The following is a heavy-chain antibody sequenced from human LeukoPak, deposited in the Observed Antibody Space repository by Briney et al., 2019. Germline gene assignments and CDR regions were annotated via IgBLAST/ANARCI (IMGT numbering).Heavy chain of an antibody. Sequence: GGSLRLSCAASGFTFSSYWMSWVRQAPGKGLEWVANIKQDGSEKYYVDSVKGRFTISRDNAKNSLYLQMNSLRAEDTAVYYCAGLRFLEWLFYWGQGTLVTVSS. CDR2: IKQDGSEK. CDR1: GFTFSSYW. CDR3: AGLRFLEWLFY. J-gene: IGHJ4*02. D-gene: IGHD3-3*01. V-gene: IGHV3-7*01.